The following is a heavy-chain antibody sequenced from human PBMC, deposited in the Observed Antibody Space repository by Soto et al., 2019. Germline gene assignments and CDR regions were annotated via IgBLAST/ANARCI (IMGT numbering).Heavy chain of an antibody. CDR1: GGSMNSFY. D-gene: IGHD3-16*02. J-gene: IGHJ4*02. V-gene: IGHV4-59*01. Sequence: SETLSLTCTVSGGSMNSFYWSWIRQPPGKGLEWIGYIYYSGGTNYNPSLRSRVTISVDTSKDQLSLKLSSVTAADTAVYHCARGYHYYSGGYFDSWGQGTLVTVSS. CDR2: IYYSGGT. CDR3: ARGYHYYSGGYFDS.